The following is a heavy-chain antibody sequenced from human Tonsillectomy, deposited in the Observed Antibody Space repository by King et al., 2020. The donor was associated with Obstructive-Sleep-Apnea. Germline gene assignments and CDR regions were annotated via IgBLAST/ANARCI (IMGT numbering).Heavy chain of an antibody. D-gene: IGHD6-19*01. CDR2: IFSNDEK. Sequence: TLKESGPVLVKPTETLTLTCTVSGFSLSNARMGVSWIRQPPGKALEWLAHIFSNDEKSYSTSLKSRLTIPKDTSKSQVVLTMTNMDPVDTATYTCARIVSPEYSSGRNWFDPWGQGTLVTVSS. V-gene: IGHV2-26*01. CDR3: ARIVSPEYSSGRNWFDP. J-gene: IGHJ5*02. CDR1: GFSLSNARMG.